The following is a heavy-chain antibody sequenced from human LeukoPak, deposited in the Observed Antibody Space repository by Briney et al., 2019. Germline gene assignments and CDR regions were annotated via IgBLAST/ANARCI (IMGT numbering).Heavy chain of an antibody. V-gene: IGHV3-30*03. CDR1: GFNFSSYG. Sequence: PGRSLRLSCAASGFNFSSYGMDWVRPAPGKGLEMDAGISSDGINKYYADSVKGRFTISRDNAKNLVYLQMNSLRAEDTAGYYCARGMVYYDSSGYYGAFDIWGQGTMVTVCS. CDR3: ARGMVYYDSSGYYGAFDI. CDR2: ISSDGINK. J-gene: IGHJ3*02. D-gene: IGHD3-22*01.